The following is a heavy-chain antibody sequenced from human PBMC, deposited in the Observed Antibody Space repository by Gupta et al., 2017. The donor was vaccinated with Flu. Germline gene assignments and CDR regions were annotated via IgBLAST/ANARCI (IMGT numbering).Heavy chain of an antibody. D-gene: IGHD2-21*01. CDR3: AKVGVAVIDQKLYHHYGLDV. J-gene: IGHJ6*02. V-gene: IGHV3-23*01. Sequence: DLSESGGGLVQPGGSLRLSCAASGFPFRTYGMSWVRRVPGQGLEWVSAISGSGTSTYYSESVKGRFTISRDTSIKTLYLQMNSLRAEDTAVYYCAKVGVAVIDQKLYHHYGLDVWGQGTTVTVS. CDR1: GFPFRTYG. CDR2: ISGSGTST.